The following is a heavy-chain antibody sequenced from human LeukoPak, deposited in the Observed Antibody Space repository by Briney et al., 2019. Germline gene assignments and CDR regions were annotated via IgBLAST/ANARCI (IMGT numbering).Heavy chain of an antibody. CDR2: IYYSGTT. Sequence: SETLSLTCTVSGGSISGYYWSWIRQPPGKGLEWLGYIYYSGTTNYNPSLKSRLTMSLDTSKKQLSLRLTSVTAADTAVYYCARHLRSFPDCWGQGTLVTVSS. J-gene: IGHJ4*02. CDR1: GGSISGYY. D-gene: IGHD3-10*01. CDR3: ARHLRSFPDC. V-gene: IGHV4-59*08.